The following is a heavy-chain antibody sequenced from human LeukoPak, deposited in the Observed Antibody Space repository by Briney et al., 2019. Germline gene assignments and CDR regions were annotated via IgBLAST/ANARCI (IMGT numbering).Heavy chain of an antibody. CDR1: GFTFCGYV. V-gene: IGHV3-23*01. J-gene: IGHJ4*02. CDR2: INGSGGST. D-gene: IGHD6-19*01. Sequence: PGGSLRLSCAASGFTFCGYVMSWGGQAPGRGLGWVSAINGSGGSTYYADSVKGRFTISRDKTKNTLYLQMNSLRAEDTAVYYCAKDRHSSGWYYFDYWGQGTLVTVSS. CDR3: AKDRHSSGWYYFDY.